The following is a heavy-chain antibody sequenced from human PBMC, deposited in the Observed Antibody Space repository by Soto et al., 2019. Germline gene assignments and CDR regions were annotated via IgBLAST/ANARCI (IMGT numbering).Heavy chain of an antibody. CDR1: GGTFSSCA. V-gene: IGHV1-69*13. Sequence: RAAVKVSCKACGGTFSSCAISWVRQGPGQGLEWMGGIISIFGTENYAQKFQGRVTITADESTSTAYMELSSRRSEDTAVYYSESPSFQGVAGGETIRQFQHWGQGNLVTASS. D-gene: IGHD2-15*01. J-gene: IGHJ1*01. CDR2: IISIFGTE. CDR3: ESPSFQGVAGGETIRQFQH.